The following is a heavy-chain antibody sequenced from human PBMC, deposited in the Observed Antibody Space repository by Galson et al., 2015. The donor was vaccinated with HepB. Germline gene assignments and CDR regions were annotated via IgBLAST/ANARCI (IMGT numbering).Heavy chain of an antibody. J-gene: IGHJ4*02. CDR1: GYTFTSYG. V-gene: IGHV1-18*01. CDR3: AREKYYHDSSGYSTFDY. D-gene: IGHD3-22*01. CDR2: ISAYNGNT. Sequence: SVKVSCKASGYTFTSYGISWVRQAPGQGLEWMGWISAYNGNTNYAQKLQGRVTMTTDTSTSTAYMELRSLRSDDTAVYYCAREKYYHDSSGYSTFDYWGQGTLVTVSS.